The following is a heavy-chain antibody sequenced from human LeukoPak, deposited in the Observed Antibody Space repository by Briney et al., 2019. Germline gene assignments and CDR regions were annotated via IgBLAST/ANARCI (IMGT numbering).Heavy chain of an antibody. D-gene: IGHD6-6*01. CDR2: INSDGSST. CDR1: EFTFSTYW. Sequence: PGGPLKLSCPASEFTFSTYWLNWVGKAPGKGWVWVSRINSDGSSTSYADSVKGRFTISRDNAKNTLYLQMNSLRAEDTAVYYCARNRSSDACDYWGQGTLVTVSS. J-gene: IGHJ4*02. CDR3: ARNRSSDACDY. V-gene: IGHV3-74*01.